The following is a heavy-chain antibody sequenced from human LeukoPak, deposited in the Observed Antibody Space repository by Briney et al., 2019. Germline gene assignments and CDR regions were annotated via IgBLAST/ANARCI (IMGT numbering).Heavy chain of an antibody. D-gene: IGHD2-15*01. CDR2: IKQDGSEK. V-gene: IGHV3-7*04. CDR1: GFTFSSYW. Sequence: GGSLRLSCAASGFTFSSYWMSWVRQAPRKGLEWVANIKQDGSEKYYVDSVKGRFTISRDNAKNSLYLQMNSLRAEDTAVYYCARGYCSGGSCFDYWGLGTLVTVSS. CDR3: ARGYCSGGSCFDY. J-gene: IGHJ4*02.